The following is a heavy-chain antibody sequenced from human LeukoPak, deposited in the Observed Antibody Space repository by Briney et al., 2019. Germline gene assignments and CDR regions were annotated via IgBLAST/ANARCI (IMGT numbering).Heavy chain of an antibody. J-gene: IGHJ6*02. D-gene: IGHD6-13*01. Sequence: GGSLRLSCAASGFTFSDYYMSWIRQAPGKGLEWVSYISSSGSTIYYADSVKGRFTISRDNAKNSLYLQMNSLRAKDTAVYYCARDRFRQQLVIYYYYYGMDVWGQGTTVTVSS. V-gene: IGHV3-11*01. CDR2: ISSSGSTI. CDR1: GFTFSDYY. CDR3: ARDRFRQQLVIYYYYYGMDV.